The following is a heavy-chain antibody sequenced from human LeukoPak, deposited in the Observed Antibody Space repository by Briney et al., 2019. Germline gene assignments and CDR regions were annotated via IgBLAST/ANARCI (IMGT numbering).Heavy chain of an antibody. CDR3: ARDPSAIFGVVIAPDGYYYYGMDV. J-gene: IGHJ6*02. CDR2: IIPIFGTA. V-gene: IGHV1-69*13. Sequence: SVKVSCKASGGTFSSYAISWVRQAPGQGLEWMGGIIPIFGTANYAQKFQGRVTITADESTSTAYMELSSLRSEDTAVHYCARDPSAIFGVVIAPDGYYYYGMDVWGQGTTVTVSS. CDR1: GGTFSSYA. D-gene: IGHD3-3*01.